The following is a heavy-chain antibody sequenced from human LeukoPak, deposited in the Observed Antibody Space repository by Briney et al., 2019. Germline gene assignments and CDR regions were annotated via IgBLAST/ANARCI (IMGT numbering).Heavy chain of an antibody. V-gene: IGHV3-30-3*02. CDR3: AKDPGPYWRGGNCYPRGYPFYHGMDV. CDR1: GFTFSSYA. D-gene: IGHD2-15*01. J-gene: IGHJ6*02. Sequence: GGSLRLSCVASGFTFSSYAMHWVRQAPGKGLEWVAVISYDGSNKYEADSVKGRFTISRDNSKSTLFLQMNSLKADDSALYFCAKDPGPYWRGGNCYPRGYPFYHGMDVWGQGTTVTVSS. CDR2: ISYDGSNK.